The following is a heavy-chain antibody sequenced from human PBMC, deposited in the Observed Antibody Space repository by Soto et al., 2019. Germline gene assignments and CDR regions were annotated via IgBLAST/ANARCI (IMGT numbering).Heavy chain of an antibody. Sequence: EVQLVESGGGLVQPGGSLRLSCAASGFTFSDHYMDWVRQAPGKGLEWVGRTRNKANSYTTEYAASVKGRFTISRDDSKNSLYLQMNSLKTEDTAVYHCARDYRSGSYRGFDYWGQGTLVTVSS. CDR3: ARDYRSGSYRGFDY. CDR1: GFTFSDHY. J-gene: IGHJ4*02. V-gene: IGHV3-72*01. D-gene: IGHD3-10*01. CDR2: TRNKANSYTT.